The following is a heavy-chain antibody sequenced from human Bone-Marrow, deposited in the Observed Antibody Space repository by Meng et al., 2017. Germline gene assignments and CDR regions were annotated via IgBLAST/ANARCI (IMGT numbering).Heavy chain of an antibody. J-gene: IGHJ4*02. Sequence: GGSLRLSCAASGFTSSDYYMSWIRQAPGKGLEWVSYISSSGSTIYYADSVKGRFTISRDNAKNSLYLQMNSLRDEDTAVYYCARVGGYGDYVFDYWGQGTLVTVSS. CDR1: GFTSSDYY. V-gene: IGHV3-11*01. D-gene: IGHD4-17*01. CDR2: ISSSGSTI. CDR3: ARVGGYGDYVFDY.